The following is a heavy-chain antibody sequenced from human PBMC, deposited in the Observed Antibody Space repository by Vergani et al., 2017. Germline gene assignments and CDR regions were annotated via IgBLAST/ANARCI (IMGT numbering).Heavy chain of an antibody. CDR2: INHSGST. V-gene: IGHV4-34*01. CDR3: ARALRIAARFWYYYYYMDV. D-gene: IGHD6-6*01. J-gene: IGHJ6*03. Sequence: QVQLQQWGAGLLKPSETLSLTCAVYGGSFSGYYWSWIRQPPGKGLEWIGEINHSGSTNYNPSLKSRVTISVDTSKNQFSLKLSSVTAADTAVYYCARALRIAARFWYYYYYMDVWGKGTTVTVSS. CDR1: GGSFSGYY.